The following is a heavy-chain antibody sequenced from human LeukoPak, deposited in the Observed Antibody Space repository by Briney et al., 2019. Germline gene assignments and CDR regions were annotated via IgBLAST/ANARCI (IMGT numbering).Heavy chain of an antibody. CDR1: GFTFSSYS. Sequence: PGGSLRLSCAASGFTFSSYSMNWVRQAPGKGLEWVSSISSSSSYIYYADSVKGRFTISRDNAKNSLYLQMNSLRAEDTAVYYCARDGGPDPREMYYFDYWGQGTLVTVSS. CDR2: ISSSSSYI. J-gene: IGHJ4*02. D-gene: IGHD3-16*01. V-gene: IGHV3-21*01. CDR3: ARDGGPDPREMYYFDY.